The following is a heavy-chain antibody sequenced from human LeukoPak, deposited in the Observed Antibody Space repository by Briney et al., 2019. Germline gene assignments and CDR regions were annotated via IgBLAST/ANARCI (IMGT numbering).Heavy chain of an antibody. V-gene: IGHV4-4*07. Sequence: SETLSLTCTVSGGSISSYYWSWIRQPAGKGLEWIGRIYSSGSTNYNPSLKSRVTMSVDTSKNQSSLKLSSVTAADTAVYYCARGQYHLLYWYFDLWGRGTLVTVSS. CDR2: IYSSGST. CDR1: GGSISSYY. J-gene: IGHJ2*01. CDR3: ARGQYHLLYWYFDL. D-gene: IGHD2-2*01.